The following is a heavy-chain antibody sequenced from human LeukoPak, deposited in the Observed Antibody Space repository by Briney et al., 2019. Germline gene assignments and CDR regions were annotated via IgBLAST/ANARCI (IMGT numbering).Heavy chain of an antibody. D-gene: IGHD2-15*01. CDR2: IYENDEK. V-gene: IGHV2-5*01. J-gene: IGHJ3*02. Sequence: SGPTLVDPTQTLTLTCTFSGFSFSTGGVGVGWIRQPPGGALEWLGVIYENDEKLYSSFLQNRLSITKDTSKNQVVLTMANMDPADTATYYCAHRHRGVASDIWGQGTMVTVSS. CDR1: GFSFSTGGVG. CDR3: AHRHRGVASDI.